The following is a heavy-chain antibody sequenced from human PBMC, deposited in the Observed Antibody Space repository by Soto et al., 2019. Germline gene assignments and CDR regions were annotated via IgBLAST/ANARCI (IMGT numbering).Heavy chain of an antibody. CDR3: AREGGDYGDYATWFDP. V-gene: IGHV1-69*13. CDR2: IIPIFGTA. D-gene: IGHD4-17*01. CDR1: GGTFSSYA. J-gene: IGHJ5*02. Sequence: SVKVSCKASGGTFSSYAISWVRQAPGQGLEWMGGIIPIFGTANYAQKFQGRVTITADESTSTAYMELSSLRSEDTAVYYCAREGGDYGDYATWFDPWGQGTLVTVSS.